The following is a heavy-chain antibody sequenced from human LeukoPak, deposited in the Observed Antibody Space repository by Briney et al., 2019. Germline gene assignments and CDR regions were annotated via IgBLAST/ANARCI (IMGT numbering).Heavy chain of an antibody. CDR3: ARDPNGDYIGAFDM. V-gene: IGHV3-23*01. D-gene: IGHD4-17*01. CDR1: GFTFSSYA. J-gene: IGHJ3*02. CDR2: ISGSGGST. Sequence: GGSLRLSCAASGFTFSSYAMSWVRQAPGKGLEWVSAISGSGGSTYYADSVKGRFTISRDNSKYTLFLQMNSLRAEDTAVYYCARDPNGDYIGAFDMWGPGTMVTVSS.